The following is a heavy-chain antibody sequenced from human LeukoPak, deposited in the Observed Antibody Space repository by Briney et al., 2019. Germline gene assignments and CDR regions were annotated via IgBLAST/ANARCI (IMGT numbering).Heavy chain of an antibody. Sequence: ASVKVSCKASGYTFTGYYMHWVRQAPGQGLEWMGWINPNSGGTNHAQKFQGRVTMTRDTSISTAYMELSRLRSDDTAVYYCASVVPAATKRYFDYWGQGTLVTVSS. CDR3: ASVVPAATKRYFDY. V-gene: IGHV1-2*02. J-gene: IGHJ4*02. D-gene: IGHD2-2*01. CDR1: GYTFTGYY. CDR2: INPNSGGT.